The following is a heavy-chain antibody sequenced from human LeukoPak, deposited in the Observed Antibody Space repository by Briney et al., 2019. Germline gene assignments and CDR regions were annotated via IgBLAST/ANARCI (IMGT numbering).Heavy chain of an antibody. CDR1: GGSFSGYY. Sequence: SETLSLTWAVYGGSFSGYYWSWIRQPPGKGREWIGEINHSGSTNYNPSLKSRVTISVDTSKNQFSLKLSSVTAADTAVYYCARTGPYSNYGHYYYYMDVWGKGTTVTVSS. CDR3: ARTGPYSNYGHYYYYMDV. D-gene: IGHD4-11*01. V-gene: IGHV4-34*01. CDR2: INHSGST. J-gene: IGHJ6*03.